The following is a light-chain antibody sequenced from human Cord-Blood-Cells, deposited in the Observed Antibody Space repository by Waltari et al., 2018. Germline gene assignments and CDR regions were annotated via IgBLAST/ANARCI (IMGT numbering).Light chain of an antibody. V-gene: IGKV1-39*01. CDR1: QSISSY. CDR2: AAS. Sequence: DIQMTQSPSSLSASVGDRVTITCRASQSISSYLNWYQQKPGKAPKLLIYAASSLQSGVPSRSSGSGSGTDFTLTISSLQPEDFSAYYCQQSYSTPLFTFGPGTKVEIK. CDR3: QQSYSTPLFT. J-gene: IGKJ3*01.